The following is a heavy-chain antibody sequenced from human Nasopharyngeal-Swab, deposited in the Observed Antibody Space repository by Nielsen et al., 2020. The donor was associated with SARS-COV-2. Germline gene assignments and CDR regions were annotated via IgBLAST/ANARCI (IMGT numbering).Heavy chain of an antibody. CDR3: ARSGYSYGLPVGYFGH. V-gene: IGHV4-59*01. CDR2: VFYSGTT. D-gene: IGHD5-18*01. J-gene: IGHJ4*02. Sequence: SETLSLTCSVSGGSISSYYWSWIRQRPGKGLEWLGYVFYSGTTNYNASLKSRVSISVDTSKNHFSLKLRSMTAADTAVYFCARSGYSYGLPVGYFGHWGQGTLVTVSS. CDR1: GGSISSYY.